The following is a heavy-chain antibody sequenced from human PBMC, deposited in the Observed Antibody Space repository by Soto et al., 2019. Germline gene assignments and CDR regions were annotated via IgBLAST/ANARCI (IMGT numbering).Heavy chain of an antibody. CDR2: IIPIFGTA. CDR3: ARAPPLRFLEWPHYFDY. Sequence: SVKVSCKASGGTFSSYAISWVRQAPGQGLEWMGGIIPIFGTANYAQKFRGRVTITADESTSTAYMELSSLRSEDTAVYYCARAPPLRFLEWPHYFDYWGQGTLVTVSS. J-gene: IGHJ4*02. D-gene: IGHD3-3*01. V-gene: IGHV1-69*13. CDR1: GGTFSSYA.